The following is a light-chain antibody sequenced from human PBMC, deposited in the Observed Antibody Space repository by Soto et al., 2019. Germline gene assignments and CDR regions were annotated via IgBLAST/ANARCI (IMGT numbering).Light chain of an antibody. CDR3: CSYAGSSTSV. CDR2: ETK. CDR1: GNDVGTYNL. Sequence: QSPLTQAASVTGSPGHSITISCTGTGNDVGTYNLVSWYQRHPGKAPKLLIYETKKRPSGIPNRFSGSKSGNTASLTISGLQAEDEAEYSCCSYAGSSTSVFGTGTKVTVL. V-gene: IGLV2-23*01. J-gene: IGLJ1*01.